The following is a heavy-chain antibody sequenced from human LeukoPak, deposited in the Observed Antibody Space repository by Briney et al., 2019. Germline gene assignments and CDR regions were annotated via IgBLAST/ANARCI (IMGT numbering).Heavy chain of an antibody. CDR2: IYYSGST. CDR3: ARGRYSSSWYGMSA. J-gene: IGHJ5*02. Sequence: SETLSLTCTVSGGSISSYYWSWIRQPPGKGLEWLGYIYYSGSTNYNPSLKSRVTISVDTSKNQFSLKLSSVTAADTAVYYCARGRYSSSWYGMSAWGQGTLVTVSS. CDR1: GGSISSYY. V-gene: IGHV4-59*12. D-gene: IGHD6-13*01.